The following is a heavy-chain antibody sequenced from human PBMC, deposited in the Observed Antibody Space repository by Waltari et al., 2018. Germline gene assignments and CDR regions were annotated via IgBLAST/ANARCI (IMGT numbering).Heavy chain of an antibody. Sequence: QLQLQESGPGLVKPSETLSLTCTVAGGPISSSSSYWGWIRQPPGKGLEWIGSIYYSGSTYYNPSLKSRVTISVDTSKNQFSLKLSSVTAADTAVYYCARYSGIFGVVTIGNPLFDYWGQGTLVTVSS. D-gene: IGHD3-3*01. CDR1: GGPISSSSSY. CDR3: ARYSGIFGVVTIGNPLFDY. CDR2: IYYSGST. J-gene: IGHJ4*02. V-gene: IGHV4-39*07.